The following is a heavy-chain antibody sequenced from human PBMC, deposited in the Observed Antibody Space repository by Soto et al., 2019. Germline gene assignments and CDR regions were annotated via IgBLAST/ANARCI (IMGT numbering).Heavy chain of an antibody. D-gene: IGHD4-4*01. CDR3: ARGYSNYPDYYYYGMDV. CDR1: GGSISSGGYY. Sequence: QVQLQESGPGLVKPSQTLSLTCTVSGGSISSGGYYWSWIRQHPGKGLEWIGYIYYSGSTYYNPSLKSRVTISVDTSKNQFSLKLSSVTAADTAVYYCARGYSNYPDYYYYGMDVWGQGTTVTVSS. J-gene: IGHJ6*02. V-gene: IGHV4-31*03. CDR2: IYYSGST.